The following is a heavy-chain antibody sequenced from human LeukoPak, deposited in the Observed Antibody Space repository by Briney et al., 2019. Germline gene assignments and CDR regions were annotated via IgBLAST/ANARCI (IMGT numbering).Heavy chain of an antibody. CDR1: GFPFSGYG. CDR2: IRYDGSNK. CDR3: AKDPGYGSGSYPDY. V-gene: IGHV3-30*02. Sequence: GGSLRLSCAASGFPFSGYGMHWVRQAPGKGREGVAFIRYDGSNKYYADSVKGRFTISRDNSKNTLYLQMNSLRAEDTAVYYCAKDPGYGSGSYPDYWGQGTLVTVSS. J-gene: IGHJ4*02. D-gene: IGHD3-10*01.